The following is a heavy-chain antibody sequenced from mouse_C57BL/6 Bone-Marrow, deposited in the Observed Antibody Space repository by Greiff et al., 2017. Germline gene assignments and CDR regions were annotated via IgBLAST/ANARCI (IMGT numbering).Heavy chain of an antibody. J-gene: IGHJ2*01. CDR3: ARYQLGLYFDY. CDR2: IYPGDGDT. Sequence: QVQLKESGPELVKPGASVKISCKASGYAFSSSWMNWVKQRPGKGLEWIGRIYPGDGDTNYNGKFKGKATLTADKSSSTAYMQLSSLTSEDSAVYFCARYQLGLYFDYWGQGTTLTVSS. CDR1: GYAFSSSW. V-gene: IGHV1-82*01. D-gene: IGHD4-1*01.